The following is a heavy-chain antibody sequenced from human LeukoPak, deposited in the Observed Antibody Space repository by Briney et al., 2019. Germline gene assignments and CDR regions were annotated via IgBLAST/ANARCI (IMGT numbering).Heavy chain of an antibody. V-gene: IGHV4-34*01. J-gene: IGHJ4*02. CDR3: ARAPNLRRFLEWSVYYFDY. CDR2: INHSGST. Sequence: SETLSLTCAVYGGSFSGYYWSWIRQPPGKGLEWIGEINHSGSTNYNPSLKSRVTMSVDTSKNQFSLKLSSVTAADTAVYYCARAPNLRRFLEWSVYYFDYWGQGTLVTVSP. CDR1: GGSFSGYY. D-gene: IGHD3-3*01.